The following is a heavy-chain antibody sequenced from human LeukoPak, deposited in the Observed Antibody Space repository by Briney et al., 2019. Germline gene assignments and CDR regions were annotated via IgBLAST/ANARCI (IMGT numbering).Heavy chain of an antibody. CDR1: GFTFSSYE. Sequence: GGSLRLSCAASGFTFSSYEMNWVRQAPGKGLEWVSYISSSGSTIYYADSVKGRFTISRDNAKNSLYLQMNSLRAEDTAVYYCARDRSHSSGYYYFDYWGQGTLVTVSS. J-gene: IGHJ4*02. V-gene: IGHV3-48*03. CDR2: ISSSGSTI. D-gene: IGHD3-22*01. CDR3: ARDRSHSSGYYYFDY.